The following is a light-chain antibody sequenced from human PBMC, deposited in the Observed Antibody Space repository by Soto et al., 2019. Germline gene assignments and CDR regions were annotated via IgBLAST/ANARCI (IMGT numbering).Light chain of an antibody. V-gene: IGKV3-11*01. CDR2: DAS. Sequence: EIVFTQSPATLSLSPGERATLSRRASQSVSTYFAWYQQKPGQAPRLLIYDASNRATGIPARFSGSGSGTDFTLTISSLEPEDFAIYYCQQRSNWPLTFGQGTKVDIK. J-gene: IGKJ1*01. CDR3: QQRSNWPLT. CDR1: QSVSTY.